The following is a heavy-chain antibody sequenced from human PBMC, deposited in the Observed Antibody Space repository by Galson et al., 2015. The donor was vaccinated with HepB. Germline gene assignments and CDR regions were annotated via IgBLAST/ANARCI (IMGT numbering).Heavy chain of an antibody. CDR2: ISAYNRET. Sequence: SVKVSCKVSGYTFSSYSITWVRQAPGQGLEWVGWISAYNRETIYTQKLQGRVTMTKDTSTNTVYMELRSLRSDDTAIYYCARGAHVVVVDAIQNNWFDPWGKGTLVTVSS. J-gene: IGHJ5*02. CDR1: GYTFSSYS. CDR3: ARGAHVVVVDAIQNNWFDP. V-gene: IGHV1-18*01. D-gene: IGHD2-21*01.